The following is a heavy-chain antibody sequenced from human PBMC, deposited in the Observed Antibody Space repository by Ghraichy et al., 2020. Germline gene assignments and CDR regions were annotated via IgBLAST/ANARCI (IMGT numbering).Heavy chain of an antibody. D-gene: IGHD5-12*01. CDR3: ARDGDSGYDFFPFDY. CDR2: ISSSSSYV. Sequence: GGSLRLSCAASGFTFSTYTMNWVRQAPGKGLEWVSSISSSSSYVYYADSVKGRFTISRDNAKNSLYLQMNSLRAEDTAVYYCARDGDSGYDFFPFDYWGQGTLVTVSS. J-gene: IGHJ4*02. CDR1: GFTFSTYT. V-gene: IGHV3-21*01.